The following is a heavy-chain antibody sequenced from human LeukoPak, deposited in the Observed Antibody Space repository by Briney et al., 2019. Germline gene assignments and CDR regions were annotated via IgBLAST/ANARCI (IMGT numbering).Heavy chain of an antibody. Sequence: SETLSLTCAVYGGSFSGYYWSWIRQPPGKGLEWIGEINHSGSTNYNPSLKSRVTISVDTSKSQFSLKLSSVTAADTAVYYCARGYTRFYGVPGRFDYWGQGTLVTVSS. J-gene: IGHJ4*02. CDR3: ARGYTRFYGVPGRFDY. D-gene: IGHD4-17*01. CDR2: INHSGST. CDR1: GGSFSGYY. V-gene: IGHV4-34*01.